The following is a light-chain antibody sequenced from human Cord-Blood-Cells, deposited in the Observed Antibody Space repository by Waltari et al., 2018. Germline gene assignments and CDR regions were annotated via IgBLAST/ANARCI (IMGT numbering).Light chain of an antibody. V-gene: IGLV2-14*01. Sequence: QSVITQPASASGSPGQSITISCTGTSRDVGGYHYASWYQQHPGKAPKLMIYDVSNRPSGVSNRFSGSKSGNTASLTISGLQAEDEADYYCSSYASSSTWVFGGGTKLTVL. CDR3: SSYASSSTWV. CDR2: DVS. J-gene: IGLJ2*01. CDR1: SRDVGGYHY.